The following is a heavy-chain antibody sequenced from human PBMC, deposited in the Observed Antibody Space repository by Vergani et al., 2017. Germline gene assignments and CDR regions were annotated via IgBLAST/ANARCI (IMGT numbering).Heavy chain of an antibody. CDR1: GFTFSSYG. CDR2: ISYDGSNK. V-gene: IGHV3-30*18. J-gene: IGHJ6*03. Sequence: QVQLVESGGGVVQPGRSLRLSCAASGFTFSSYGMHWVRQAPGKGLEWVAVISYDGSNKYYADPVKGRFTISRDNSKNTLYLQMNSLRAEDPAVYYWAKDGGYSSEAPMDVGGKGTTVTVSS. D-gene: IGHD6-19*01. CDR3: AKDGGYSSEAPMDV.